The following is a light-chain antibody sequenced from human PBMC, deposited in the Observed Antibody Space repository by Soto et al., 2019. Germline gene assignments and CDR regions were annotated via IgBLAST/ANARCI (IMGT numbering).Light chain of an antibody. CDR3: QQYGSSPWT. CDR2: GAS. V-gene: IGKV3-20*01. Sequence: VLTQSQGTLSLSPGERATLSCRASQSVSSSYLAWYQQKPGQAPSLLIYGASSRATGIPDRFSGSGSETDFTLTMSRLEPEDFAVYYCQQYGSSPWTFGQGTKLEIQ. CDR1: QSVSSSY. J-gene: IGKJ1*01.